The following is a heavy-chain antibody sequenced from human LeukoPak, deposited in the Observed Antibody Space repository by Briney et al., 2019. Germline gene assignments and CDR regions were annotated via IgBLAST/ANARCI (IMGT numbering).Heavy chain of an antibody. V-gene: IGHV4-34*01. CDR1: GGSFSGYY. CDR2: INHSGST. D-gene: IGHD4-17*01. J-gene: IGHJ4*02. Sequence: SETLSLTCAVYGGSFSGYYWSWIRQPPGKGLEWIGEINHSGSTNYNPSLKSRVTISVDTSKNQFSLKLSSVTAADTAVYYCARDPTTVTTFFDSWGQGILVTVSS. CDR3: ARDPTTVTTFFDS.